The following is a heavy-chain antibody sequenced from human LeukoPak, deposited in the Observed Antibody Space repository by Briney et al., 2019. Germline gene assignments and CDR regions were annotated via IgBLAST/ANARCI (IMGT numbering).Heavy chain of an antibody. V-gene: IGHV3-30-3*01. J-gene: IGHJ4*02. Sequence: PGGSLRLSCAASGFTFSSHAMHWVRQPPGKGLEWVALISYLRNNEYYADSVKGRFTVSRDNSKNTEYLQLNSLRAEDTAVYYCARGGDGYYDYWGQGTLVTVSS. CDR2: ISYLRNNE. CDR1: GFTFSSHA. D-gene: IGHD3-22*01. CDR3: ARGGDGYYDY.